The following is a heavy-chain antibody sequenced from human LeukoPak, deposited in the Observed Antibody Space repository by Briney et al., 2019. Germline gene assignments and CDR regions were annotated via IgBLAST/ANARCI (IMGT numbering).Heavy chain of an antibody. CDR2: LYTAGDT. CDR3: AGGQMFTSGGFES. J-gene: IGHJ4*02. D-gene: IGHD6-19*01. Sequence: GGSLRLSCAASGFSFSSKYMSWVRQAPGKGLEWVSVLYTAGDTYYAGSVKGRFTISRDNSKNTLSLQMNSLRPDDTALYYCAGGQMFTSGGFESWGQGALVTVSS. V-gene: IGHV3-53*01. CDR1: GFSFSSKY.